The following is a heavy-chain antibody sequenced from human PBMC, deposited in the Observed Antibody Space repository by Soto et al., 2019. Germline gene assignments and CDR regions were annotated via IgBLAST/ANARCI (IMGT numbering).Heavy chain of an antibody. CDR2: IDSDGSRI. Sequence: EVQLVESGGGLVQPGESLRLSCAASGFTFSNYWMHWVRQAQGKGLGWVSRIDSDGSRITYADFVKGRFTISRDNAKNTVYLHMNSLTAEDTAVYYCVRTSLVVAVATREDFWGQGTLVTVSS. V-gene: IGHV3-74*01. CDR3: VRTSLVVAVATREDF. D-gene: IGHD2-15*01. CDR1: GFTFSNYW. J-gene: IGHJ4*02.